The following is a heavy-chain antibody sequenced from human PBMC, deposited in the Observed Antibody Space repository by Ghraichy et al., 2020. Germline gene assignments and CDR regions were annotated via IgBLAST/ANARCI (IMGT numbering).Heavy chain of an antibody. CDR3: ARDVEGLY. CDR2: IYYSGST. CDR1: GASISSYY. J-gene: IGHJ4*02. V-gene: IGHV4-59*01. Sequence: GSLRLSCTVSGASISSYYWTWIRQPPGKGLEWIGYIYYSGSTNYNPSLKSRVTISVDTSKNQFSLKVTSVTAADTAVYYCARDVEGLYWGQGTLVTVSS.